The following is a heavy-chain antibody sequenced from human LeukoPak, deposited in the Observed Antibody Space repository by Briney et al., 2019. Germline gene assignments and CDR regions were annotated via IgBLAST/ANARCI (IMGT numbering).Heavy chain of an antibody. D-gene: IGHD3-9*01. CDR2: INPNSGGT. CDR3: ARDSGQGYFVFDY. V-gene: IGHV1-2*04. J-gene: IGHJ4*02. CDR1: GYTFTGYY. Sequence: RASVKVSCKASGYTFTGYYMHWVRQAPGQGLEWMGWINPNSGGTNYAQKFQGWVTMTRDTSISTAYMELSRLRSDDTAVYYCARDSGQGYFVFDYWGQGTLVTVSS.